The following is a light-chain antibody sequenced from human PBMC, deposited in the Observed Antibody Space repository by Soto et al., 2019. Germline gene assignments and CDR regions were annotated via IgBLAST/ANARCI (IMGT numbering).Light chain of an antibody. Sequence: QSLIAHPHFSSGTHQQRATISCSGTSSTIGSNYVYWYQQLPGTAPKLLIYRNNQRPSGVPDRFSGSKSGTSASLAISGLRSEDEADYYCAAWDDSLSGYVFGTGTKVTVL. V-gene: IGLV1-47*01. J-gene: IGLJ1*01. CDR1: SSTIGSNY. CDR2: RNN. CDR3: AAWDDSLSGYV.